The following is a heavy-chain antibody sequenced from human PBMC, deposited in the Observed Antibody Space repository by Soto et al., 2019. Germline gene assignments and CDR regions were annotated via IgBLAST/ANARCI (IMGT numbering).Heavy chain of an antibody. D-gene: IGHD3-22*01. Sequence: SETLSLTCTCSGCSLRSVSYYWIWIRQPPEKGLEWIGYIYHGGATTYNASLKSRVTISVDTSKNQFFLKVNSVTAADTSVYFCARDSSGRQDDWGQVTPVTV. V-gene: IGHV4-61*01. CDR3: ARDSSGRQDD. CDR2: IYHGGAT. CDR1: GCSLRSVSYY. J-gene: IGHJ4*02.